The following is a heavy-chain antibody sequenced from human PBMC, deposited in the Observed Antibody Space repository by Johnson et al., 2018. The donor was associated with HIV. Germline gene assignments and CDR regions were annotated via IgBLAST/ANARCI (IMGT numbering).Heavy chain of an antibody. V-gene: IGHV3-30-3*01. D-gene: IGHD3-22*01. CDR3: ARGEGITMIVVASGTDAFDI. J-gene: IGHJ3*02. CDR2: ISYDGSNK. Sequence: QVLLLESGGGVVQPGRSLRLSCAASGFTFSSYAMHWVRQAPGKGLEWVAVISYDGSNKYYADSVKGRFTISRDNSKNTLYLQMNSLRAEDTAVYYCARGEGITMIVVASGTDAFDIWGQGTMVTVSS. CDR1: GFTFSSYA.